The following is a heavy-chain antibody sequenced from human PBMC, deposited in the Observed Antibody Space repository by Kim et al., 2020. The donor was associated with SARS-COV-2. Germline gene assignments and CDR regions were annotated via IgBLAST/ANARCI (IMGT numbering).Heavy chain of an antibody. V-gene: IGHV4-59*01. CDR3: ARYCSSTSCYTSDYYFDY. Sequence: KSRVTISVDTSKNQFSLKLSSVTAADTAVYYCARYCSSTSCYTSDYYFDYWGQGTLVTVSS. D-gene: IGHD2-2*02. J-gene: IGHJ4*02.